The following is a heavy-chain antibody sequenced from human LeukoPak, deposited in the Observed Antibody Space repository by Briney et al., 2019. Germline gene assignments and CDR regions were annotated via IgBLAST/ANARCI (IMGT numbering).Heavy chain of an antibody. D-gene: IGHD3-22*01. CDR2: LNPTSGNT. CDR3: ARGRSMWYYDTSGYYTTSSEYNWFDP. Sequence: ASVKVSCTASGYTVPTYDINWVRQATGQGLEWMGWLNPTSGNTAYAQKFQGRVTITSNTSISTAYMELSSLRSEDTAVYYCARGRSMWYYDTSGYYTTSSEYNWFDPWGQGTLVTVSS. CDR1: GYTVPTYD. V-gene: IGHV1-8*03. J-gene: IGHJ5*02.